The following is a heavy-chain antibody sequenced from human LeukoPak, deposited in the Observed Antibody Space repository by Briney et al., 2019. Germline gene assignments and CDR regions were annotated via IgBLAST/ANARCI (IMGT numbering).Heavy chain of an antibody. CDR1: GGSISSYY. Sequence: SETLSLTCTVSGGSISSYYWSWIRQPPGKGLEWIGYIYYSGSTNYNPSLKSRVTISADTSKNQFSLKLSSVTAADTAVYYCARTRVGQLVIDYWGQGTLVTVSS. D-gene: IGHD6-6*01. V-gene: IGHV4-59*12. CDR2: IYYSGST. J-gene: IGHJ4*02. CDR3: ARTRVGQLVIDY.